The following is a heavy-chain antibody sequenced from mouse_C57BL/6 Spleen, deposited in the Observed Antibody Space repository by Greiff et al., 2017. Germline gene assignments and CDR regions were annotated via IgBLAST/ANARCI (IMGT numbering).Heavy chain of an antibody. CDR1: GFTFSDYY. V-gene: IGHV5-12*01. Sequence: EVQLQESGGGLVQPGGSLKLSCAASGFTFSDYYMYWVRQTPEKRLEWVAYISNGGGSTYYPDTVKGRFTISRDNAKNTLYLQMRRLKSEDTAMYYCARQGDGSSHAFAYWGQGTLVTVSA. J-gene: IGHJ3*01. CDR2: ISNGGGST. CDR3: ARQGDGSSHAFAY. D-gene: IGHD1-1*01.